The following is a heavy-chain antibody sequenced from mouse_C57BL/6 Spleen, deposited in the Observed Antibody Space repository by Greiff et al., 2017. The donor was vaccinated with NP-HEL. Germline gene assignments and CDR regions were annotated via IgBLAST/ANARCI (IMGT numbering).Heavy chain of an antibody. Sequence: DVMLVESGGGLVKPGGSLKLSCAASGFTFSDYGMHWVRQAPEKGLEWVAYISSGSSTIYYADTVKGRFTISRDNAKNTLFLQMTSLRSEEPAMYYCARYYGSSYRLFADWGQVTLVTVSA. CDR3: ARYYGSSYRLFAD. CDR1: GFTFSDYG. J-gene: IGHJ3*01. V-gene: IGHV5-17*01. CDR2: ISSGSSTI. D-gene: IGHD1-1*01.